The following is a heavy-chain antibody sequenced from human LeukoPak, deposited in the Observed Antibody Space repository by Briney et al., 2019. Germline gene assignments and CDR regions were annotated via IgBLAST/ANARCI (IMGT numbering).Heavy chain of an antibody. V-gene: IGHV3-21*01. CDR2: ISSSSSYI. CDR3: AREGQKWSSHNYYYMDV. D-gene: IGHD2-15*01. Sequence: GGSLRLSCAASGFTFSSYGMNWVRQAPGKGLEWVSFISSSSSYIYYADSVKDRFTISRDNSKNTLYLQMNSLRAEDTAVYYCAREGQKWSSHNYYYMDVWGKGTTVTVSS. CDR1: GFTFSSYG. J-gene: IGHJ6*03.